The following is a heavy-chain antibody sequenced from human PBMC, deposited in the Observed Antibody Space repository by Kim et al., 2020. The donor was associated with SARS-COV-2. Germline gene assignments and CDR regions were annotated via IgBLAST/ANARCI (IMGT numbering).Heavy chain of an antibody. CDR2: IGGSAGGT. CDR3: ERRPPDYADQHFDY. CDR1: GFTFSNYA. D-gene: IGHD4-17*01. J-gene: IGHJ4*02. Sequence: GGSLRLSCVASGFTFSNYAMSWVRQAPGKGLEWVSAIGGSAGGTSYEDSVSGRFTISRANSKNTLYLYMNILRPETTAVSYCERRPPDYADQHFDYWGQG. V-gene: IGHV3-23*01.